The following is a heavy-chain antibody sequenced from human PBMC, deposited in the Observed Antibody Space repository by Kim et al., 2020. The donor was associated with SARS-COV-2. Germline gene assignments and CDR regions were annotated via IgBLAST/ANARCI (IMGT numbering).Heavy chain of an antibody. D-gene: IGHD4-17*01. J-gene: IGHJ4*02. V-gene: IGHV3-7*01. CDR2: IRQDGSER. CDR1: GFPLSSYW. Sequence: GGFLRLSCAASGFPLSSYWMSWVRQAPGKGLEWVANIRQDGSERFYVDSVKGRFTISRDNAKNSLYLQMNSLRVEDTAVYYCARGGMTTVTWGYWGQGTL. CDR3: ARGGMTTVTWGY.